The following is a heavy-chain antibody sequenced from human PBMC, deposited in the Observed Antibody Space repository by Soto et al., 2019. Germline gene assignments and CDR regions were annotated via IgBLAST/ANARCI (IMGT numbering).Heavy chain of an antibody. CDR2: VSGYTGNR. V-gene: IGHV1-18*01. J-gene: IGHJ5*02. CDR3: ARGAAAVWFDP. Sequence: QVQLVQSGGEVKKPGASVKGSCKASGYAFSTYGISWVRQAPGQGLEWMGWVSGYTGNRNYAQKFQDRVTMTTDTSTSTAYMELRSLRSDDPAVYFCARGAAAVWFDPWGQGTLVPVSS. CDR1: GYAFSTYG. D-gene: IGHD6-13*01.